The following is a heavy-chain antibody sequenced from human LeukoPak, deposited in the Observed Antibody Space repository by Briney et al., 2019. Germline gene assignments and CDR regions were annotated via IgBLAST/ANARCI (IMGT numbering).Heavy chain of an antibody. CDR3: ARHPNYCRGGTCYSSSYFDY. D-gene: IGHD1-14*01. Sequence: GESLKISCKGSGYTFNSYWIGWVRQMPGKGLEWMGIIYPTDSDTKYSPSFQGQVTISADKSISTAYLQWSSLKTSDSAMYYCARHPNYCRGGTCYSSSYFDYWGQGTLVTVSS. CDR2: IYPTDSDT. V-gene: IGHV5-51*01. J-gene: IGHJ4*02. CDR1: GYTFNSYW.